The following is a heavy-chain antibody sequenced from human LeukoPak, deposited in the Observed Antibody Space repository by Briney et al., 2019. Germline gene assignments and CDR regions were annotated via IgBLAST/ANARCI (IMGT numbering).Heavy chain of an antibody. CDR3: ARGSQLDIVVINWFDP. CDR1: GGSFSGYY. CDR2: INHSGST. D-gene: IGHD2-15*01. J-gene: IGHJ5*02. Sequence: SETLSLTCAVYGGSFSGYYWSWIRQPPGKGLEWIGEINHSGSTNYNQSLKSRVTISVDTSKNQFSLKLSSVTAADTAVYYCARGSQLDIVVINWFDPWGQGTLVTVSS. V-gene: IGHV4-34*01.